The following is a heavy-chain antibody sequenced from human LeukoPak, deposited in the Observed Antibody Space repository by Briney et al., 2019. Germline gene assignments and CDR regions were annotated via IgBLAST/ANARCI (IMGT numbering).Heavy chain of an antibody. J-gene: IGHJ1*01. CDR2: IYSGGST. V-gene: IGHV3-53*01. D-gene: IGHD6-13*01. CDR3: AREGAANAEYFQH. CDR1: GFTVSSNY. Sequence: GGSLRLSCAASGFTVSSNYMSWVRQAPGKGLEWVSVIYSGGSTYYADSMKGRFTISRDNSKNTLYLQMNSLRAEDTAVYYCAREGAANAEYFQHWGQGTLVTVSS.